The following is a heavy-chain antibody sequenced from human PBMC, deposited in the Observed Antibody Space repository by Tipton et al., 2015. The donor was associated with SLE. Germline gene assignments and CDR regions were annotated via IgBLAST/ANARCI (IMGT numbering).Heavy chain of an antibody. Sequence: TLSLTCTVSGGSISSSSYYWGWIRQPPGKGLEWIGYIYYSGSTNYNPSLKSRVTISVDTSKNQFSLKLSSVTAAGTAVYYCARDYGYCSSTSCYPWYFDLWGRGTLVTVSS. D-gene: IGHD2-2*01. V-gene: IGHV4-61*01. J-gene: IGHJ2*01. CDR2: IYYSGST. CDR1: GGSISSSSYY. CDR3: ARDYGYCSSTSCYPWYFDL.